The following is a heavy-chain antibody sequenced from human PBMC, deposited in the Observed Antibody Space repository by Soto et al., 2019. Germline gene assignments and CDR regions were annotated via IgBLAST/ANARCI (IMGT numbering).Heavy chain of an antibody. CDR1: GFTFSNYW. V-gene: IGHV3-74*01. J-gene: IGHJ6*02. CDR2: INSDGSST. Sequence: GSLRLSCAASGFTFSNYWMHWVRQAPGKGLVWVSRINSDGSSTSYADSVKGRFTISRDNAKNTLSLQMNSLRVGDTAVYYCARTDRDFYGLDVWGQGTTVTVSS. CDR3: ARTDRDFYGLDV.